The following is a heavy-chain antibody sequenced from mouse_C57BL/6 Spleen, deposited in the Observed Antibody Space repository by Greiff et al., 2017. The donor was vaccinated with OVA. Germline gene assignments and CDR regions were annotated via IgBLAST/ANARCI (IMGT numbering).Heavy chain of an antibody. CDR1: GYAFSSYW. V-gene: IGHV1-80*01. CDR3: ARGPLFTTVVPPYAMDY. CDR2: IYPGDGDT. J-gene: IGHJ4*01. D-gene: IGHD1-1*01. Sequence: QVQLQQSGAELVKPGASVKISCKASGYAFSSYWMNWVKQRPGKGLEWIGQIYPGDGDTNYNGKFKGKATLTADKSSSTAYMQLSSLTSEDSAVYFCARGPLFTTVVPPYAMDYWGQGTSVTVSS.